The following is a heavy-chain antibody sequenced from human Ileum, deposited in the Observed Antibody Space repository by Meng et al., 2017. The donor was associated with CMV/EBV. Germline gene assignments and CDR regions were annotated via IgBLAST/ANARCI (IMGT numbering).Heavy chain of an antibody. CDR3: AGGLIAFGGSVLDS. J-gene: IGHJ4*02. CDR1: GVSMSSGDYY. Sequence: GVSMSSGDYYWSWIRQSPEKGLEWIGYIYHTGNTHYEPSLKSRVTISVDTSKNQYSLKLTSVTAADSAMYYCAGGLIAFGGSVLDSWGPGSLVTVSS. D-gene: IGHD3-16*01. CDR2: IYHTGNT. V-gene: IGHV4-30-4*01.